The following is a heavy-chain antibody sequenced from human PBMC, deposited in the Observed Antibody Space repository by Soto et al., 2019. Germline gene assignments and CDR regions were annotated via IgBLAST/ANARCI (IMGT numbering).Heavy chain of an antibody. D-gene: IGHD4-17*01. V-gene: IGHV4-31*01. CDR3: AGALTYGNYCFGNFDY. J-gene: IGHJ4*02. Sequence: LSLTFTVSGGSISIGGYYWSWIRQHPGKGLELIGYIYYSGSTYYNPSLKSLVTVSVDTSKNPFSLKLRSVSAGDTAVYYCAGALTYGNYCFGNFDYWGQGTLVTVSS. CDR1: GGSISIGGYY. CDR2: IYYSGST.